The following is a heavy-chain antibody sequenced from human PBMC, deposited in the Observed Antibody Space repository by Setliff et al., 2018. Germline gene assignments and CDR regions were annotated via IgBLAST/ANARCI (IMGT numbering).Heavy chain of an antibody. CDR2: MNPNSGNT. V-gene: IGHV1-8*02. CDR1: GYTFTSYD. Sequence: GASVKVSCKASGYTFTSYDINWVRQATGQGLEWMGWMNPNSGNTGYAQKFQGRVTMTRNTSISTAYMELRSLRSDDTAVYYCARVTIAVAGYFDFWGQGTLVTVSS. J-gene: IGHJ4*02. CDR3: ARVTIAVAGYFDF. D-gene: IGHD6-19*01.